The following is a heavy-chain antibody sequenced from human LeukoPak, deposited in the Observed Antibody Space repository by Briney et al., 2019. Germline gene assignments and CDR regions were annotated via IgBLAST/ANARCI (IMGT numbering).Heavy chain of an antibody. CDR2: TYSSGST. D-gene: IGHD1-26*01. J-gene: IGHJ4*02. CDR1: GFTVSSNY. Sequence: GGSLRLSCAASGFTVSSNYMSWVRQAPGKGLEWVSVTYSSGSTYYVDSVKGRFTISRDNSKNTLDLQMNSLRAEDTAVYYCARDVYTGRYYLDYWGQGTLVTVSS. CDR3: ARDVYTGRYYLDY. V-gene: IGHV3-53*01.